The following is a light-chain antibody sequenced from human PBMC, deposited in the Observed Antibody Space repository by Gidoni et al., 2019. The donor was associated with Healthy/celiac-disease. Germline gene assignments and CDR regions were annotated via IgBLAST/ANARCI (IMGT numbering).Light chain of an antibody. CDR1: KLGDKY. CDR3: QAWDSSTYV. CDR2: QDS. V-gene: IGLV3-1*01. Sequence: SYELTQPLSVSVSPGQTASITCSGDKLGDKYACWYQQKPGQSPVLVIYQDSKRPSGIPERFSGSNSGNTATLTISGTHAMDEADYYCQAWDSSTYVFGTGTKVTVL. J-gene: IGLJ1*01.